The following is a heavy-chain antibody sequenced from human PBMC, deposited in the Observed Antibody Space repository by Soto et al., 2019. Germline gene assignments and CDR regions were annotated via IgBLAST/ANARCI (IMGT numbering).Heavy chain of an antibody. D-gene: IGHD2-15*01. CDR1: GGSISSYY. CDR3: ARAPYCSGGSCHISRFDP. Sequence: PSETLSLTCTVSGGSISSYYWSWIRQPPGKGLEWIGDIYYSGSTNYNPSLKSRVTISVDTSKNQFSLKLSSVTAADTAVYYCARAPYCSGGSCHISRFDPWGQGTLVTASS. J-gene: IGHJ5*02. V-gene: IGHV4-59*01. CDR2: IYYSGST.